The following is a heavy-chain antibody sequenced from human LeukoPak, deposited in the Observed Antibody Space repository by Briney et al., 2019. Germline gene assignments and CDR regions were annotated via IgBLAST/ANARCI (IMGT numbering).Heavy chain of an antibody. CDR2: ITPNFGTA. D-gene: IGHD3-22*01. J-gene: IGHJ4*02. V-gene: IGHV1-69*05. CDR3: AGDRGYYYDSSGYYYPFDD. Sequence: ASVKVSCKASVGTFNSYAISGVRQAPGQALEWMGGITPNFGTAHCTQKFEGRDTINTDESTNSAHMAQSSLSSEDTAVYYCAGDRGYYYDSSGYYYPFDDWGQGTLVTVSS. CDR1: VGTFNSYA.